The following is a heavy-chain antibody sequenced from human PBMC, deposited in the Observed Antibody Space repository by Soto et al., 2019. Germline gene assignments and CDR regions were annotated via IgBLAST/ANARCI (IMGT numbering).Heavy chain of an antibody. J-gene: IGHJ6*03. Sequence: GASVKVSCKASGYTFTSYDISWVRQATGQGLEWMGWMNPNSGNTGYAQKFQGRVTMTRNTSISTAYMELSSLRSEDTAVYYCASHSPPYYYYYMDVWGKGTTVTVSS. CDR2: MNPNSGNT. V-gene: IGHV1-8*01. CDR1: GYTFTSYD. CDR3: ASHSPPYYYYYMDV.